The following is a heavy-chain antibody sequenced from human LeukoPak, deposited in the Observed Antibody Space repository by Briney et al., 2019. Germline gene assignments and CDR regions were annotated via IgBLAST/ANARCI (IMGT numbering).Heavy chain of an antibody. J-gene: IGHJ3*02. D-gene: IGHD3-10*01. CDR2: ISGEGSTT. CDR3: AKAQYLSVDVFDS. V-gene: IGHV3-74*01. CDR1: GFTLSNFW. Sequence: PGGSLRLSCAASGFTLSNFWMFWVRQAPGKGPVWVSRISGEGSTTTYADSVKGRFTISRDNAKNMVYLQMNSLRPEDTALYYCAKAQYLSVDVFDSWGQGTMVTVSS.